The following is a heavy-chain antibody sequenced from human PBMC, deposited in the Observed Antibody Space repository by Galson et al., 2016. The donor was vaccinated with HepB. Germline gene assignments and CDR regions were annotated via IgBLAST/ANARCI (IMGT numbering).Heavy chain of an antibody. CDR2: ISTYSGNT. J-gene: IGHJ4*02. CDR3: ARDVQSSFDS. V-gene: IGHV1-18*01. CDR1: GYTFTTSG. Sequence: SVKVSCKASGYTFTTSGISWVRQAPGQGLEWMGWISTYSGNTKYAQKFQGGLTLTTDSSTTTAYMELRSLRFDDTALYYCARDVQSSFDSWGQGTLVTVSS.